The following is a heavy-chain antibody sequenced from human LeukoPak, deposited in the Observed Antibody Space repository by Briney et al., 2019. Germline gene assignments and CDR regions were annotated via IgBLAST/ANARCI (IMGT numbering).Heavy chain of an antibody. D-gene: IGHD1-14*01. CDR3: ARDDKAGYYFDY. Sequence: ASVKVSCKAPGYTFTGYYMHWVRQAPGQGLEWMGRINPNSGGTNYAQKFQGRVTMTRDTSISTAYMELSRLRSDDTAVYYCARDDKAGYYFDYWGQGTLVTVSS. J-gene: IGHJ4*02. CDR2: INPNSGGT. CDR1: GYTFTGYY. V-gene: IGHV1-2*06.